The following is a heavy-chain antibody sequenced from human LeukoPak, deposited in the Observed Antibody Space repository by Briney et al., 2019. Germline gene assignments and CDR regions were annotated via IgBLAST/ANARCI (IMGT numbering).Heavy chain of an antibody. D-gene: IGHD4-17*01. CDR1: GFTFSSYA. Sequence: GGSLRLSCAASGFTFSSYAMSWVRQAPGKGLEWVSAISGSGGSTYYADSVKGRFTISRDNSKNTLYLQMNSLRAEGTAVYYCAKETYPQITVTTHYGMDVWGQGTTVTVSS. V-gene: IGHV3-23*01. J-gene: IGHJ6*02. CDR2: ISGSGGST. CDR3: AKETYPQITVTTHYGMDV.